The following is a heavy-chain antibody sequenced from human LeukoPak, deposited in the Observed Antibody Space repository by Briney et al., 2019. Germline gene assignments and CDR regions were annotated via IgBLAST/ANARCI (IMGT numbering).Heavy chain of an antibody. V-gene: IGHV3-33*01. J-gene: IGHJ4*02. CDR3: ARDPTF. CDR2: IWYDGSNE. Sequence: GGSLRLSCEASGFTFSTYGMHWVRQAPGKGLEWVAVIWYDGSNENYADSVKGRFTISRDNSKNTLYLQMNSLRAEDTAVYYCARDPTFWGQGTLVTVSS. CDR1: GFTFSTYG.